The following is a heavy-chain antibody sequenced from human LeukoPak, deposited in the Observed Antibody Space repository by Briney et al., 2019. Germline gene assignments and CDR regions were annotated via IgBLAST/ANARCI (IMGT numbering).Heavy chain of an antibody. Sequence: PSETLSLTCTVSGGSISSYYWSWIRQPPGKGLEWIGYIYYSGSTNYNPSLKSRVSISIDTSKNQFSLKLTSVTAADTAVYYCARQTGSGLFILPGGQGTLVTVSS. CDR1: GGSISSYY. D-gene: IGHD3/OR15-3a*01. V-gene: IGHV4-59*08. J-gene: IGHJ4*02. CDR3: ARQTGSGLFILP. CDR2: IYYSGST.